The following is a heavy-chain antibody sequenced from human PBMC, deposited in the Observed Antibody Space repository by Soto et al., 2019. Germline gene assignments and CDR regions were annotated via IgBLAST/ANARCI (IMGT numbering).Heavy chain of an antibody. V-gene: IGHV1-18*01. D-gene: IGHD3-3*01. CDR2: ISAYNGNT. CDR3: ARGLTYLRFIESLAYYYYGMDV. J-gene: IGHJ6*02. CDR1: GYTFTSYG. Sequence: GASVKVSCKASGYTFTSYGISWVRQAPGQGLEWMGWISAYNGNTNYAQKLQGRVTMTTDTSTSTAYMELSSLRSEDTAVYYCARGLTYLRFIESLAYYYYGMDVWGQGTTVTVSS.